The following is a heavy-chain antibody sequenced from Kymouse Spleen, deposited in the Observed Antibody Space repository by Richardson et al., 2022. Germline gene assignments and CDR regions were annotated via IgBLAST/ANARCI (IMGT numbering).Heavy chain of an antibody. V-gene: IGHV1-46*03. CDR2: INPSGGST. J-gene: IGHJ6*02. CDR1: GYTFTSYY. CDR3: ARARGYGSGSVGATTGNYYYGMDV. Sequence: QVQLVQSGAEVKKPGASVKVSCKASGYTFTSYYMHWVRQAPGQGLEWMGIINPSGGSTSYAQKFQGRVTMTRDTSTSTVYMELSSLRSEDTAVYYCARARGYGSGSVGATTGNYYYGMDVWGQGTTVTVSS. D-gene: IGHD3-10*01.